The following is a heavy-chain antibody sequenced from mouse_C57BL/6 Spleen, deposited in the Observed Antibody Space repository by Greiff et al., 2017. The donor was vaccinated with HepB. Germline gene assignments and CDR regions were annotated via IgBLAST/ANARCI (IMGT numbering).Heavy chain of an antibody. Sequence: QVQLKESGPELVKPGASVKISCKASGYAFSSSWMNWVKQRPGKGLEWIGRIYPGDGDTNYNGKFKGKATLTADKSSSTAYMQLSSLTSEDSAVYFCARGGVVATYYYAMDYWGQGTSVTVSS. D-gene: IGHD1-1*01. J-gene: IGHJ4*01. CDR3: ARGGVVATYYYAMDY. V-gene: IGHV1-82*01. CDR1: GYAFSSSW. CDR2: IYPGDGDT.